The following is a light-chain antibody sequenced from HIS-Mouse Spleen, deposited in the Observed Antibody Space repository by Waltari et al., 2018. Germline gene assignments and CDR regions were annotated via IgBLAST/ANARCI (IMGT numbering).Light chain of an antibody. J-gene: IGLJ2*01. CDR3: YSTDSSGNHVV. CDR2: EDS. CDR1: ALPKKY. Sequence: SYELTQPPSVSVSPGQTARITCPGDALPKKYAYWSQQKSGPAPVLVIYEDSRRPSGIPERLSGASPGRMAAVTISGGQVEDEADYYCYSTDSSGNHVVFGGGTKLTVL. V-gene: IGLV3-10*01.